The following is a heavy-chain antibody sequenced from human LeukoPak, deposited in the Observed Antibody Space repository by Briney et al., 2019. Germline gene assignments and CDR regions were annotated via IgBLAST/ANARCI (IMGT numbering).Heavy chain of an antibody. V-gene: IGHV4-39*07. CDR3: AREEFGTALFDL. D-gene: IGHD1-7*01. CDR1: GASINSGAFF. J-gene: IGHJ5*02. CDR2: IYHNGST. Sequence: SETLSLTCSVSGASINSGAFFWGWIRQSPGMGLQWVASIYHNGSTYYTPSLKSRLTMSLDMSKNHFSLRLKSVTAADTAVYYCAREEFGTALFDLWGQGTLVTVSS.